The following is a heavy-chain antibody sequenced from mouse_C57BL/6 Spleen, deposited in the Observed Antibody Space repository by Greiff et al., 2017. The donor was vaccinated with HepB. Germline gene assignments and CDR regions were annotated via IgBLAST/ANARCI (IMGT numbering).Heavy chain of an antibody. J-gene: IGHJ2*01. CDR2: INPNNGGT. V-gene: IGHV1-22*01. CDR3: ARWDYSKTVYLDY. Sequence: VQLQQSGPELVKPGASVKMSCKASGYTFTDYNIHWVKQSHGKSLEWIGYINPNNGGTSYNQKFKGKATLTVNKSSSTAYMELRSLTSEDSAVYYCARWDYSKTVYLDYWGQGTTLTVSS. CDR1: GYTFTDYN. D-gene: IGHD2-5*01.